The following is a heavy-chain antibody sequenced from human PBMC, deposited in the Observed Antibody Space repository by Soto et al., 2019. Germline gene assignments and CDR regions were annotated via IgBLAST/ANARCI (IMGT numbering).Heavy chain of an antibody. Sequence: EVQLVESGGGLVQPGESLRLSCAASGFTFSDYAMYWVRQAPGKGLEYVSAITTKGDSTYYADSVKGRFSISRDNSKNTLYLQMGCLRADDMAVYYCARKNSGTYPFDFWGQGTLVTVSS. D-gene: IGHD1-26*01. CDR1: GFTFSDYA. CDR2: ITTKGDST. CDR3: ARKNSGTYPFDF. V-gene: IGHV3-64*07. J-gene: IGHJ4*02.